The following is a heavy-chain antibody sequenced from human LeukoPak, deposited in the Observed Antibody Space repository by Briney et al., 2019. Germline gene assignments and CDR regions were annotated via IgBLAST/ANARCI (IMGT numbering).Heavy chain of an antibody. J-gene: IGHJ4*02. CDR3: ARDDYLAY. CDR1: GFTFSGYW. Sequence: APLRLSCAASGFTFSGYWMAWVRQAPGRGLEWVAHTKHDGSEKNYVDPVKGRFTISRDNAKNSGYLQMDTLRAEDTAVYYCARDDYLAYWGQGTLVSVSS. D-gene: IGHD3-16*01. V-gene: IGHV3-7*05. CDR2: TKHDGSEK.